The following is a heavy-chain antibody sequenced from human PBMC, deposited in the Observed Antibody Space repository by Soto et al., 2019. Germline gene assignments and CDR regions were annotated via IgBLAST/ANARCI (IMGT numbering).Heavy chain of an antibody. D-gene: IGHD2-15*01. CDR1: EFAFSTFG. V-gene: IGHV3-23*01. CDR2: ISAIGDST. Sequence: EVQVLESGGGLIQSGGSLRLSCVFSEFAFSTFGMSWVRQAPGKGLESVSSISAIGDSTFHPDSVKGRFPISRDNSRNSLYLQMNNPRAEDTAVYYCATVGPYSPRWDFWGQGTVVTVS. CDR3: ATVGPYSPRWDF. J-gene: IGHJ3*01.